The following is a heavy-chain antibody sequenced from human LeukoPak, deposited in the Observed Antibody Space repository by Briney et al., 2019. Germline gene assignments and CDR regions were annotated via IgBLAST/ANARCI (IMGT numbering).Heavy chain of an antibody. CDR3: AKHNYGVVSIQQ. J-gene: IGHJ1*01. Sequence: GGSLGLSCAASGFTFSSYAMNWVRQAPGKGLEWVGRIRSKTDGGTTEYAAPVQGGFTISRDDSTNTLYLQMNSLKIEDTAVYYCAKHNYGVVSIQQWGQGTLVTVSS. CDR1: GFTFSSYA. CDR2: IRSKTDGGTT. D-gene: IGHD3-3*01. V-gene: IGHV3-15*01.